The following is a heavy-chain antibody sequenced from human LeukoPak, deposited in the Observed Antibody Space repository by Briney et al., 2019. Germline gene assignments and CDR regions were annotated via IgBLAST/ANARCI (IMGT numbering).Heavy chain of an antibody. CDR1: GYTFTSYH. J-gene: IGHJ6*03. Sequence: VASVKDSCKASGYTFTSYHMHWVRQAPGQGLEWMGIINTSGGSTSYAQKFQGRVTMPRDMSTSTVYMELSSLRSEDTAVYYCARDGVYSGSPGYYMDVWGKGTTVTVSS. V-gene: IGHV1-46*01. CDR3: ARDGVYSGSPGYYMDV. D-gene: IGHD1-26*01. CDR2: INTSGGST.